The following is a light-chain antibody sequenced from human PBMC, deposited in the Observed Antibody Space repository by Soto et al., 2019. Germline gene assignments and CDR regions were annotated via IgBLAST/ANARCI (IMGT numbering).Light chain of an antibody. CDR1: SSDVGGYNF. J-gene: IGLJ2*01. CDR3: ISYTSSSTGVV. CDR2: DVS. Sequence: QSALTQPASVSGSPGQSITISCTGTSSDVGGYNFVSWYQQHPGKAPKLMIYDVSNRPSGVSNRFSGSKSGNTASLTISGLRAEDEADYFCISYTSSSTGVVFGGGTKLTVL. V-gene: IGLV2-14*03.